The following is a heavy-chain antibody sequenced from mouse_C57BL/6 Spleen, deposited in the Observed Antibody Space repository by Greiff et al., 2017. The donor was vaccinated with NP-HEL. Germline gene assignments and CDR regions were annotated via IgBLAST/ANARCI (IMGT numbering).Heavy chain of an antibody. CDR2: FDPSDSYT. D-gene: IGHD1-1*01. CDR3: ARWDGSSYGWYFDV. Sequence: QVQLQQPGAELVQPGASVKLSCKASGYTFTSYWLQWVKQRPGQGLEWIGEFDPSDSYTNYNQQFKGKATLTVDTSSSTAYMQLSSLTSEDSAVYYCARWDGSSYGWYFDVWGTGTTVTVSS. CDR1: GYTFTSYW. J-gene: IGHJ1*03. V-gene: IGHV1-50*01.